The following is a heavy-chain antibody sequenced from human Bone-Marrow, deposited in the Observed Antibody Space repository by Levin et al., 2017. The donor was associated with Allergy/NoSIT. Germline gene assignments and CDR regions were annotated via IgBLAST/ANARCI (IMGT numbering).Heavy chain of an antibody. CDR2: IYYSGST. CDR3: AREAYFRQLGYYGMDV. CDR1: GGSISSYY. V-gene: IGHV4-59*01. J-gene: IGHJ6*02. Sequence: SETLSLTCTVSGGSISSYYWSWIRQPPGKGLEWIGYIYYSGSTNYNPSLKSRVTISVDTSKNQFSLKLSSVTAADTAVYYCAREAYFRQLGYYGMDVWGQGTTVTVSS. D-gene: IGHD6-6*01.